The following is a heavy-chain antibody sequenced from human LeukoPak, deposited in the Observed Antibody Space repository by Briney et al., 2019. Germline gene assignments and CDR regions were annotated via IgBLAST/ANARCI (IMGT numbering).Heavy chain of an antibody. J-gene: IGHJ4*02. CDR1: GYTFTRYG. CDR3: ARDSLMVYAIDPPDY. CDR2: ISAYNANT. V-gene: IGHV1-18*01. Sequence: ASVKVSCKASGYTFTRYGMSWVRQARGQGVEGMGWISAYNANTTYAQKLHSTFTMTTATSTTTAYMELRSLSSDDTAVYYCARDSLMVYAIDPPDYWGQGTLVTVSS. D-gene: IGHD2-8*01.